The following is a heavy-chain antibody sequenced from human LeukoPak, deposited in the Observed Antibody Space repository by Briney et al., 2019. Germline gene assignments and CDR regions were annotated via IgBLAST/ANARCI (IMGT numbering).Heavy chain of an antibody. J-gene: IGHJ4*02. CDR2: IYYSGST. CDR1: GGSISSYY. Sequence: SETLTLTCTVSGGSISSYYWSWIRQPPGEGLEWVGYIYYSGSTNYNPSLKSRVIISVDTSKNQFSLKLSSVTAADTAVYYCARAYYGSGSFPPRYDYWGQGTLVTVSS. CDR3: ARAYYGSGSFPPRYDY. D-gene: IGHD3-10*01. V-gene: IGHV4-59*01.